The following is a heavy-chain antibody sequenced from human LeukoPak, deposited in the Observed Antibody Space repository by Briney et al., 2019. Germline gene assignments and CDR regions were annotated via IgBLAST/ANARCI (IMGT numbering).Heavy chain of an antibody. J-gene: IGHJ3*02. D-gene: IGHD3-22*01. CDR3: ARGPYSYDSSGAFDI. Sequence: PSETLSLTCTVSGASIRNKYWSWIRQPAGKGLEWIGRIYSSGSTNYNPSLKSRVTISVDTSKNQFSLKLSSVTAADTAVYFCARGPYSYDSSGAFDIWGQGTMVTVSS. CDR2: IYSSGST. CDR1: GASIRNKY. V-gene: IGHV4-4*07.